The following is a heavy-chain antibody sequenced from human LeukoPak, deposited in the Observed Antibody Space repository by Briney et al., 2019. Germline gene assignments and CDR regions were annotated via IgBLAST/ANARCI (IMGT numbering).Heavy chain of an antibody. D-gene: IGHD3-3*01. V-gene: IGHV4-34*01. Sequence: SETLSLTCAVYGGSFSGYYWSWIRQPPGKGLEWIGEINHSGSTNYNPSLKSRVTISVDTSKNQFSLKLSSVTAADTAVYYCARGAFWSGYYTGINYFDYWGQGTLVTVSS. J-gene: IGHJ4*02. CDR3: ARGAFWSGYYTGINYFDY. CDR2: INHSGST. CDR1: GGSFSGYY.